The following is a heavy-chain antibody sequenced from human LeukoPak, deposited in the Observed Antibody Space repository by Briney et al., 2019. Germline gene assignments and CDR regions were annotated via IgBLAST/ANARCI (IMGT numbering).Heavy chain of an antibody. CDR1: GFTFSTSA. CDR2: ISSNGGST. Sequence: GGSLRLSCSASGFTFSTSAMHWVRQAPGKGLEYVSAISSNGGSTYYADSVKGSFTISRDNSKNTLHLQMSSLRAEDTAVYYCARDSIVATIDAFDIWGQGTMVTVSS. V-gene: IGHV3-64D*09. D-gene: IGHD5-12*01. CDR3: ARDSIVATIDAFDI. J-gene: IGHJ3*02.